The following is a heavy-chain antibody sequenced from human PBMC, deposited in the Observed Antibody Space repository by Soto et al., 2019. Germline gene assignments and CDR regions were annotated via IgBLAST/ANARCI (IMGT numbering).Heavy chain of an antibody. CDR3: ARADIAYYGMDV. Sequence: QVQLVQSGAEVRKPGRSLRLSCAASGFTFSSYAMHWVRQAPGKGLEWVAVISYDGSNKYYADSVKGRFTISRDNSKNTLYLQMNSLRAEDTAVYYCARADIAYYGMDVWGQGTTVTVSS. CDR2: ISYDGSNK. D-gene: IGHD2-15*01. CDR1: GFTFSSYA. J-gene: IGHJ6*02. V-gene: IGHV3-30-3*01.